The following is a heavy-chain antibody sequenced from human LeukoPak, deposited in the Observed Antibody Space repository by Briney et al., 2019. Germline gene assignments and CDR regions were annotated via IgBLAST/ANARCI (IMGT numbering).Heavy chain of an antibody. V-gene: IGHV3-23*01. CDR2: ISGSGGST. CDR1: GFTFNTNA. CDR3: AKGDIVVVVAATVGY. Sequence: PGGSLRLSCAGSGFTFNTNAMSGVRQAPGKVLEWFSAISGSGGSTYYADYVKGRFTSSRDNSKNPLYLQMNSLRAEDTDVYYWAKGDIVVVVAATVGYWGQGTLVTVSS. J-gene: IGHJ4*02. D-gene: IGHD2-15*01.